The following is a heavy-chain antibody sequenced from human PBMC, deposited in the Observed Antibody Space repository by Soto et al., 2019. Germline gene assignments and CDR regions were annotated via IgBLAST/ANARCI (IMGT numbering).Heavy chain of an antibody. CDR3: AYSSTPFDY. V-gene: IGHV3-23*01. CDR2: ISGSGGST. CDR1: GFTFSSYA. Sequence: EVQLLESGGGLVQPGGSLRLSCAASGFTFSSYAMSWVRQAPGKGLEWVSAISGSGGSTYYADSVKGRFTISRDNSKKTLYLQMTSVRAEDTAVYYCAYSSTPFDYWGQGTLVTVSS. D-gene: IGHD6-13*01. J-gene: IGHJ4*02.